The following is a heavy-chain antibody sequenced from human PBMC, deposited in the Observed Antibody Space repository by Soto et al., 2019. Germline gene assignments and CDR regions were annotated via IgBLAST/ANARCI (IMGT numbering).Heavy chain of an antibody. CDR3: ARRGGQYYDFWSGYYLRYGMDV. CDR1: GYSFTRYW. J-gene: IGHJ6*02. V-gene: IGHV5-51*01. D-gene: IGHD3-3*01. Sequence: ESLKISCKGSGYSFTRYWIGLVRQMPGKGLEWMGIIYPGDSDTRYSPSFQGQVTISADKSISTAYLQWSSLKASDTAMYYCARRGGQYYDFWSGYYLRYGMDVCGQGTTVTVSS. CDR2: IYPGDSDT.